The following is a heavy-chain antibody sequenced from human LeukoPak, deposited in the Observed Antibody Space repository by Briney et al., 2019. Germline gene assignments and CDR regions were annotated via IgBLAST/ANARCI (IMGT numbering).Heavy chain of an antibody. D-gene: IGHD3-10*01. CDR2: ISGYNGNT. V-gene: IGHV1-18*01. CDR1: GYTFTTYG. CDR3: ARDQSFGAGSYQDY. Sequence: ASVNVSCKASGYTFTTYGIGWVRQAPGQGLEWMGWISGYNGNTNYAQKLQGRVTMTTDTSTSTAYVELRSLRSDDTAVFYCARDQSFGAGSYQDYWGQGTLVTVSS. J-gene: IGHJ4*02.